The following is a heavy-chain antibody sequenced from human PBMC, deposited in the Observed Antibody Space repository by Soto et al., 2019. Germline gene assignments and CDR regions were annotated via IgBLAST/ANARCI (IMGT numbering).Heavy chain of an antibody. J-gene: IGHJ4*02. CDR3: ARPQSYYYGSGSPPDY. D-gene: IGHD3-10*01. Sequence: GESLKISCKGSGYSFTSYWIGWVRQMPGKGLEWMGIIYPGDSDTGYSPSFQGQVTISADKSISTAYLQWSSLKASDTAMYYCARPQSYYYGSGSPPDYWGQGTLVTVSS. CDR1: GYSFTSYW. V-gene: IGHV5-51*01. CDR2: IYPGDSDT.